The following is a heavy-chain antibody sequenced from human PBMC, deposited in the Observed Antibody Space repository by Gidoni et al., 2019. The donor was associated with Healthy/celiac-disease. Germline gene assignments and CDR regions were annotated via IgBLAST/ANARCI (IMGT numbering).Heavy chain of an antibody. Sequence: QVQLVQSGAEVTKPGSSVQVSCKASGGPFSSYAISWVRQAPGQGLEWMGGILPIVGTANYAQKFQGRVTMTADESTSTAYMELSSLRSEDTAVYYCARGRGGYNSHFDYWGQGTLVTVSS. CDR1: GGPFSSYA. CDR2: ILPIVGTA. CDR3: ARGRGGYNSHFDY. D-gene: IGHD5-12*01. J-gene: IGHJ4*02. V-gene: IGHV1-69*01.